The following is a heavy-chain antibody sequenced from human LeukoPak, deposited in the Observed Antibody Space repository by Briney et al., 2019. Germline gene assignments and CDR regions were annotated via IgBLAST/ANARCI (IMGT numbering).Heavy chain of an antibody. Sequence: PGGSLRLSCAASGFTFSSYSMNWVRQAPGKGLEWVPSISSSSSYIYYADSVKGRFTISRDNAKNSLYLQMSSLRAEDTAVYYCAREDSGSYQGGYFDYWGQGTLVTVSS. V-gene: IGHV3-21*01. J-gene: IGHJ4*02. CDR3: AREDSGSYQGGYFDY. CDR1: GFTFSSYS. CDR2: ISSSSSYI. D-gene: IGHD1-26*01.